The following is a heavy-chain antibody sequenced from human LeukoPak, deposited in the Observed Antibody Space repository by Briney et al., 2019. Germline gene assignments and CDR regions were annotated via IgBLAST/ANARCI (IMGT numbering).Heavy chain of an antibody. Sequence: SQTLSLACAISGDSVSSNSAAWNWIRQSPSRGLEWLGRTYYRSKWHNGYALSVKSRITINADTSKNHFSLQLNSVTPEDTAVYYCARGYSGMIDQWGQGTLVTVSS. CDR3: ARGYSGMIDQ. J-gene: IGHJ4*02. D-gene: IGHD2-15*01. CDR1: GDSVSSNSAA. V-gene: IGHV6-1*01. CDR2: TYYRSKWHN.